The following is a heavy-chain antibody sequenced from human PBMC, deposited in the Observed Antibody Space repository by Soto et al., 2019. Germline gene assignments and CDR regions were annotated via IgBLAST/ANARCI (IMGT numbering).Heavy chain of an antibody. CDR2: INTSGRT. D-gene: IGHD2-21*02. CDR1: GGSINNDY. CDR3: ARLHLPALQGAFDI. J-gene: IGHJ3*02. V-gene: IGHV4-4*07. Sequence: QVQLQESGPGLVKPSETLSLTCSVSGGSINNDYWTWIRQSAGKGLEWIGRINTSGRTTYNPSLTSRVTMSIDTSKNQFSLTLISVTAADTALYYCARLHLPALQGAFDIWGQGTMVTVSS.